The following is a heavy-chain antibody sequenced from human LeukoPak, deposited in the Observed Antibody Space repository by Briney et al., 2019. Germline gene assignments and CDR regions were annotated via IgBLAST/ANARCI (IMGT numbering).Heavy chain of an antibody. CDR1: GFTFSTYW. CDR3: AKVGQSHYYYYYMDV. Sequence: GGSLRLSCAASGFTFSTYWMSWVRQAPGKGLEWVANIKHDGSEEYYVDSVKGRFTISRDNAKNSLYLQMNSLRAEDTAVYYCAKVGQSHYYYYYMDVWGKGTTVTVSS. V-gene: IGHV3-7*01. CDR2: IKHDGSEE. J-gene: IGHJ6*03.